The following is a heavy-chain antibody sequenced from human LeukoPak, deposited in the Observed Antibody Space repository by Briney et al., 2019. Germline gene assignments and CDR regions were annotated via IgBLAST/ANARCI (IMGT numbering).Heavy chain of an antibody. V-gene: IGHV4-39*07. CDR2: IYYSGST. Sequence: PSETLSLTCTVSGGSISSSSYYWGWIRQPPGKGLEWTGSIYYSGSTYYNPSLKSRVTISVDTSKNQFSLKLSSVTAADTAVYHCARVRIVGAIDYWGQGTLVTVSS. D-gene: IGHD1-26*01. CDR3: ARVRIVGAIDY. CDR1: GGSISSSSYY. J-gene: IGHJ4*02.